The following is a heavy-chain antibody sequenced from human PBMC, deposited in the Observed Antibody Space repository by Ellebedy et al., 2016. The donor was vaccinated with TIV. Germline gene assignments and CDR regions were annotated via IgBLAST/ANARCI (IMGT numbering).Heavy chain of an antibody. V-gene: IGHV1-8*01. CDR2: MNPNSGNT. CDR3: ARDLYSSGWNYYYYYGMDV. D-gene: IGHD6-19*01. Sequence: AASVKVSCKASGYTFTSYDINWVRQATGQGLEWMGWMNPNSGNTGYAQKFQGRVTMTRNTSISTAYMELSSLRSEETAVYYCARDLYSSGWNYYYYYGMDVWGQGTTVTVSS. CDR1: GYTFTSYD. J-gene: IGHJ6*02.